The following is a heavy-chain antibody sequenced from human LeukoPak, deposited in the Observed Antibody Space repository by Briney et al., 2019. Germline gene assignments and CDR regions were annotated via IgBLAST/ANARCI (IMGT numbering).Heavy chain of an antibody. CDR3: ARDSPGYSSGWYYFDY. D-gene: IGHD6-19*01. Sequence: SETLSLTYTVSGGSISGYYWSWIRQPAGKGLEWIGRIYTSGSTNYNPSLKSRVTMSVDTSKNQFSLKLSSVTAADTAVYYCARDSPGYSSGWYYFDYWGQETLVTVSS. CDR1: GGSISGYY. J-gene: IGHJ4*02. V-gene: IGHV4-4*07. CDR2: IYTSGST.